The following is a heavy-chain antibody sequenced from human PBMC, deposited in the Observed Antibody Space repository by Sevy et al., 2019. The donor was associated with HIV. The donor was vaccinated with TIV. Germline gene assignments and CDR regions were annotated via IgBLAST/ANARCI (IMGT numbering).Heavy chain of an antibody. CDR3: TNCWGRFVGSTRLYYEFGMDV. Sequence: GGCLRLSCAASGFSFARFGMHWVRQAPGKGLEWVALISNDGSGKDYADSVKGRFTISRDNSKDTVYLEMNSLRPEDAAVYYCTNCWGRFVGSTRLYYEFGMDVWGHGTLVTVSS. D-gene: IGHD3-3*01. V-gene: IGHV3-30*18. CDR1: GFSFARFG. CDR2: ISNDGSGK. J-gene: IGHJ6*02.